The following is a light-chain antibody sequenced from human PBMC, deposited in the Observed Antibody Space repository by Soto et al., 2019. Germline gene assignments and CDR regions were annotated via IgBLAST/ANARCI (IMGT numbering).Light chain of an antibody. CDR1: SSDVGGYNY. Sequence: QSALTQPASVSGSPGQSITISCTGTSSDVGGYNYVSWYQQHPGKAPKLIFYEVNNRPSGVSNRFSASKSGNTASLTISGLQAEDEADYYCSSYTSNSTPFVFGTGTKLTVL. CDR3: SSYTSNSTPFV. CDR2: EVN. J-gene: IGLJ1*01. V-gene: IGLV2-14*01.